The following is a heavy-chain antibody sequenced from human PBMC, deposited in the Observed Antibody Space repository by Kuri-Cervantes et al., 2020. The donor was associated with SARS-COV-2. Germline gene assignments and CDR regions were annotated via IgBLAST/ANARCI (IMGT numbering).Heavy chain of an antibody. CDR2: INHSGST. V-gene: IGHV4-34*01. CDR3: ARNIDFSGDV. Sequence: ESLKISCEASGFTFSSYGMSWVRQPPGKGLEWIGEINHSGSTNYNPSLKSRVTISVDTSKNQFSLKLSSVTAADTAVYYCARNIDFSGDVWGQGTTVTVSS. J-gene: IGHJ6*02. CDR1: GFTFSSYG. D-gene: IGHD3-3*01.